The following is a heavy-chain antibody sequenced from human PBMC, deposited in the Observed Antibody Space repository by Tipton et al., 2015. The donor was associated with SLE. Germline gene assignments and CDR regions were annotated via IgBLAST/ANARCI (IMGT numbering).Heavy chain of an antibody. D-gene: IGHD3-22*01. CDR1: GFTFSSYS. CDR3: AKTNTAYYDSSGNAFDI. CDR2: ISSSSSYI. J-gene: IGHJ3*02. Sequence: SLRLSCAASGFTFSSYSMNWVRQAPGKGLEWVSYISSSSSYIYYADSVKGRFTISRDNAKNSLYLQMNSLRAEDTAVYYCAKTNTAYYDSSGNAFDIWGQGTMVTVSS. V-gene: IGHV3-21*05.